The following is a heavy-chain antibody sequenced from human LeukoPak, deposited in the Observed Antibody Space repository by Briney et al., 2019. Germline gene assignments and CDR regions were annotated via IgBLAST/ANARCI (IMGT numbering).Heavy chain of an antibody. CDR1: GFTFSSYW. D-gene: IGHD6-19*01. CDR3: ARDAYSSGWYNFDY. CDR2: IKQDGSEK. V-gene: IGHV3-7*01. J-gene: IGHJ4*02. Sequence: GGSLRLSCADSGFTFSSYWMSWVRQAPGKGLEWVANIKQDGSEKYYVDSVKGRFTISRDNANNSLYLQMNSLRAEDTAVYYCARDAYSSGWYNFDYWGQGTLVTVSS.